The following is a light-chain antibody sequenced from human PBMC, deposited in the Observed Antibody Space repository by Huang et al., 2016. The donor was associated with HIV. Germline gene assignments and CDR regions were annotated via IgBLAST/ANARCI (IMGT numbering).Light chain of an antibody. Sequence: EIVMTQSPATLSLSPGERAIVLCRTSQSVNTNLAWYQQKPGQAPRLLIFGASTRATGGPARFNGGGSETEFTLTIVSLQSEDFAVYYCRQYNDWPPWTFGQGTKVEI. CDR2: GAS. CDR3: RQYNDWPPWT. V-gene: IGKV3-15*01. J-gene: IGKJ1*01. CDR1: QSVNTN.